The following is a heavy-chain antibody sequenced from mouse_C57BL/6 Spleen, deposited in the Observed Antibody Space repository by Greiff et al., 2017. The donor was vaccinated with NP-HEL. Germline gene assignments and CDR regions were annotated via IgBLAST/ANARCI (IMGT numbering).Heavy chain of an antibody. V-gene: IGHV5-17*01. D-gene: IGHD1-1*01. CDR3: ARGYYGSGPAWFAD. CDR1: GFTFSAYG. J-gene: IGHJ3*01. CDR2: ISSGSSTT. Sequence: DVHLVEPGGGLVKPGGSVKLSCAASGFTFSAYGMHWVRQAPEKGLEWVAYISSGSSTTYYDDTFKGRSTISRDNAKNTLFLQMSSLRSEDTVMYYCARGYYGSGPAWFADWGKGTLVTV.